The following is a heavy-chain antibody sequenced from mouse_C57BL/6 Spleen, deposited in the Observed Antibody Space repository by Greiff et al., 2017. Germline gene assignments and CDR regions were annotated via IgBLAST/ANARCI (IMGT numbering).Heavy chain of an antibody. V-gene: IGHV1-7*01. CDR3: ARGSTTVVAHFDY. CDR1: GYTFTSYW. CDR2: INPSSGYT. J-gene: IGHJ2*01. D-gene: IGHD1-1*01. Sequence: QVQLKQSGAELAKPGASVKLSCKASGYTFTSYWMHWVKQRPGQGLEWIGYINPSSGYTKYNQKFKDKATLTADKSSSTAYMQLSSLTYEDSAVYYCARGSTTVVAHFDYWGQGTTLTVSS.